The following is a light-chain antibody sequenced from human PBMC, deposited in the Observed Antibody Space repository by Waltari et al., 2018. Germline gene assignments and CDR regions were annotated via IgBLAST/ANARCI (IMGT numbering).Light chain of an antibody. CDR1: NSNIGSNT. CDR2: SNS. Sequence: QSVLTQPPSTSATPGQRVTISCSGRNSNIGSNTVNWYQHLPGTAPKLLLYSNSQRPSGVPDRVSGSRSGTSASLAISGLQSEDEASYYCATWDDSLNGVVFGGGTKLTVL. V-gene: IGLV1-44*01. CDR3: ATWDDSLNGVV. J-gene: IGLJ2*01.